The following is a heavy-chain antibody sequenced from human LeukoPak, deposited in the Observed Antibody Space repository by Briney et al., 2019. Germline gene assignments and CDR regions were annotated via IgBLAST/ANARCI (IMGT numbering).Heavy chain of an antibody. V-gene: IGHV4-59*01. J-gene: IGHJ3*02. CDR3: ARLTRARGGAFDI. CDR2: IYYSGST. D-gene: IGHD3-10*01. CDR1: GGSISSYY. Sequence: SETLSLTCTVSGGSISSYYWSWIRQPPGKGLEWIGYIYYSGSTNYNPSLKSRVTISVDTSKNQFSLKLSSVTAADTAVYYCARLTRARGGAFDIWGQGTMVTVSS.